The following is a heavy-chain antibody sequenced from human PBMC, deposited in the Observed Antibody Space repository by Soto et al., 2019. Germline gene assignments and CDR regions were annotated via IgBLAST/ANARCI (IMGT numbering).Heavy chain of an antibody. CDR1: GYTFTSYG. Sequence: QVQLVQSGAEVKKPGASVKVSCKASGYTFTSYGVSWVRQAPRQGLEWMGWISAYNGNTNYAQKVQGRVTMTTDTSTSTAYMELRSLRSDDTPVYYCARAPVSHYDSSGYPPFFVYWGQGTLVTVSS. J-gene: IGHJ4*02. CDR2: ISAYNGNT. D-gene: IGHD3-22*01. CDR3: ARAPVSHYDSSGYPPFFVY. V-gene: IGHV1-18*01.